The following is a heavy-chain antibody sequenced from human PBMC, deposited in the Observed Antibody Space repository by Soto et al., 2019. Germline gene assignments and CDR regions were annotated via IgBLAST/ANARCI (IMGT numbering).Heavy chain of an antibody. CDR3: AILFITMVRGVTIFDY. CDR1: GYTFTSYD. J-gene: IGHJ4*02. Sequence: GASVKVSCKASGYTFTSYDINWVRQATGQGLEWMGWMNPNSGNTGYAQKFQGRVTMTRNTSISTAYMELSSLRSEDTAVYYCAILFITMVRGVTIFDYWGQGTLVTVSS. D-gene: IGHD3-10*01. CDR2: MNPNSGNT. V-gene: IGHV1-8*01.